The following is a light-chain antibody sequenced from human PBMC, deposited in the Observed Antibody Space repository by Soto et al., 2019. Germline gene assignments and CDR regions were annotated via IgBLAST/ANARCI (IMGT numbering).Light chain of an antibody. CDR3: QHYDHLPPLS. J-gene: IGKJ4*01. CDR1: QDIKNY. CDR2: DAS. V-gene: IGKV1-33*01. Sequence: DLQMTQSPSSLSASVGDRVTITCQASQDIKNYLNWYQQKPGKAPNLLIYDASKFKTGVPSKFIGSGSGTHYTFTISSLQPEDIATYYCQHYDHLPPLSFGGGTKVEIK.